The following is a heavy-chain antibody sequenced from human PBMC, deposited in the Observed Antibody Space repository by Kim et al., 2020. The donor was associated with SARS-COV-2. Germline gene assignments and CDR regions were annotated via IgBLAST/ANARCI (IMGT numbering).Heavy chain of an antibody. J-gene: IGHJ6*02. Sequence: GGSLRLSCAASGFSFGDYAMHWVRQAPGKGLEWVSGISWNSGSIGYADSVKGRFTISRDNAKNSLHLQMNSLRAEDTALYYCAKDRGYCTNGVCYGSVDYYFRGVDVWGQGTTVTVSS. V-gene: IGHV3-9*01. D-gene: IGHD2-8*01. CDR2: ISWNSGSI. CDR1: GFSFGDYA. CDR3: AKDRGYCTNGVCYGSVDYYFRGVDV.